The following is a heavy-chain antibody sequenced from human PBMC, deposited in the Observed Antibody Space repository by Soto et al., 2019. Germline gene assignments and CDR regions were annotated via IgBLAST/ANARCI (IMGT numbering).Heavy chain of an antibody. V-gene: IGHV3-20*04. CDR3: ARVGRYFDWLLGDQEGSYFDY. D-gene: IGHD3-9*01. J-gene: IGHJ4*02. CDR1: GFTFDDYG. CDR2: INWNGGST. Sequence: PGGSLRLSCAAPGFTFDDYGMSWVRQAPGKGLEWVSGINWNGGSTGCADSVKGRFTISRDNAKNSLYLQMNSLRAEDTALYYCARVGRYFDWLLGDQEGSYFDYWGQGT.